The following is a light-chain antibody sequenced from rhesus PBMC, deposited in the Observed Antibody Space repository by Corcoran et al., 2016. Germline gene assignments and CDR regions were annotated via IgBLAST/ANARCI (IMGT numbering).Light chain of an antibody. CDR1: QSVSSY. V-gene: IGKV3S9*01. J-gene: IGKJ1*01. CDR2: GAS. CDR3: QQYSNWPWT. Sequence: EIVMTQSPATLSLSPGERATLSCRASQSVSSYGAWYQQKPERAPRLLIYGASSRATGIPARCSGSGYGTDFTLTISILEPEDFAIYYCQQYSNWPWTFGQGTKVEIK.